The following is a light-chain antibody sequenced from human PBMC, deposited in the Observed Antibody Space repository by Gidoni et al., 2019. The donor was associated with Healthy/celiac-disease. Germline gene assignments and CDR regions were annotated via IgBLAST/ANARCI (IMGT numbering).Light chain of an antibody. CDR3: SSYTSSSTYVV. CDR2: DVS. V-gene: IGLV2-18*02. CDR1: ISNVGSYNR. J-gene: IGLJ2*01. Sequence: QSALTQPPSVSGSPGQSVTISCTGTISNVGSYNRVSWYQQPPGTAPKRMIYDVSNRPSGVPERFSGSKSGNTASLTISGLQAEDEADYYCSSYTSSSTYVVFGGGTKLTVL.